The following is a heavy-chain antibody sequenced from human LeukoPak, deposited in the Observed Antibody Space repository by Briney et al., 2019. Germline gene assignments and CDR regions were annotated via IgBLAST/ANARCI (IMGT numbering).Heavy chain of an antibody. V-gene: IGHV1-2*02. CDR2: INPNSGGT. J-gene: IGHJ4*02. D-gene: IGHD2-2*01. Sequence: GASVKVSCKASGYTFTGYYMHWVRQAPGQGLEWMGWINPNSGGTNYAQKFQGRVTMTRDTSISTAYMELSRLRSDDTAVYYCARDPYCSSTSCRSEALGYWGQGTLVTVSS. CDR1: GYTFTGYY. CDR3: ARDPYCSSTSCRSEALGY.